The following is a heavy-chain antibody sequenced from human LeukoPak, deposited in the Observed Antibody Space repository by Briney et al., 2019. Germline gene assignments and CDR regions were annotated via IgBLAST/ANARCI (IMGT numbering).Heavy chain of an antibody. J-gene: IGHJ4*02. CDR3: ARAWSGYSYGSSFADY. CDR2: IYYSGST. V-gene: IGHV4-61*01. Sequence: SETLSLTCTVSGGSISSGSYYWSWIRQPPGKGLEWIGYIYYSGSTNYNPSLKSRVTISVDTSKNQFSLKLSSVTAADTAVYYCARAWSGYSYGSSFADYWGQGTLVTVSS. CDR1: GGSISSGSYY. D-gene: IGHD5-18*01.